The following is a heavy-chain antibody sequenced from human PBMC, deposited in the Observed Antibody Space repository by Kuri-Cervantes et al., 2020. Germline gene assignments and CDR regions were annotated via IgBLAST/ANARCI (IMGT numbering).Heavy chain of an antibody. CDR3: ARTTLWFGGSYYTYGMDV. Sequence: SETLSLTCTDSGGSISSSNWWSWVRQPPGKGLEWIGEIYHSGSTNYNPSLKSRATISVDKSKNQFSLKLSSVTAADTAVYYCARTTLWFGGSYYTYGMDVWGQGTTVTVSS. D-gene: IGHD3-10*01. CDR2: IYHSGST. J-gene: IGHJ6*02. CDR1: GGSISSSNW. V-gene: IGHV4-4*02.